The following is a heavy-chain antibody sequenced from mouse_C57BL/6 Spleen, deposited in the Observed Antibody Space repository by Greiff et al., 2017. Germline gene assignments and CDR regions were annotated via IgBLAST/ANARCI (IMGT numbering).Heavy chain of an antibody. J-gene: IGHJ4*01. D-gene: IGHD1-1*02. CDR2: INYDGSST. Sequence: EVKLMESEGGLVQPGSSMKLSCTASGFTFSDYYMAWVRQVPEKGLEWVANINYDGSSTYYLDSLKSRFIISRDNAKNILYLQMSSLKSEDTATYYCARDPGDGSYAMDYWGQGTSVTVSS. CDR1: GFTFSDYY. V-gene: IGHV5-16*01. CDR3: ARDPGDGSYAMDY.